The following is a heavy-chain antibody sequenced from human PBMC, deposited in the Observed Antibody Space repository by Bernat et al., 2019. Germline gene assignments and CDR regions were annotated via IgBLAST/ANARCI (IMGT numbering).Heavy chain of an antibody. CDR1: GGSISSGGYY. D-gene: IGHD2-15*01. CDR2: IYYSVST. J-gene: IGHJ4*02. V-gene: IGHV4-31*02. Sequence: VSGGSISSGGYYWSWIRQYSGKGLEWIGYIYYSVSTYYNPSLKSRVTISVDTSKNQFSLKLSSVTAADKAVYYCARRRGTVAADFEHWGQGTLV. CDR3: ARRRGTVAADFEH.